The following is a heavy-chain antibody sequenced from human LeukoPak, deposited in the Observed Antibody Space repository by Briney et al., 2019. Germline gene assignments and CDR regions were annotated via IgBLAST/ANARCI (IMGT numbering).Heavy chain of an antibody. CDR1: GGSIGSSSYY. Sequence: PSETLSLTCTVSGGSIGSSSYYWGWIRQPPGKGLEWIGSIFRTGSTYYTASLESRVSISVDTSKNHFVLNLTSVTAADTAVYFCARRVGFYGSGSLNYFDPWGQGILVSVSS. CDR3: ARRVGFYGSGSLNYFDP. D-gene: IGHD3-10*01. CDR2: IFRTGST. V-gene: IGHV4-39*02. J-gene: IGHJ5*01.